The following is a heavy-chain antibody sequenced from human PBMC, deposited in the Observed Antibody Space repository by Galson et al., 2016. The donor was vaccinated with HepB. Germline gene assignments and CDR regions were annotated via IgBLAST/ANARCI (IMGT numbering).Heavy chain of an antibody. CDR2: INHSGST. V-gene: IGHV4-34*01. Sequence: SETLSLTCSVSGGSFRTSYWSWIRQSPGKGLEWIGEINHSGSTNYNPSLKSRVTISVDTSKNQISLKLTSVTATDTAVYYCARGGSRWYILFDYWGQGTLVTVSS. CDR3: ARGGSRWYILFDY. CDR1: GGSFRTSY. D-gene: IGHD6-13*01. J-gene: IGHJ4*02.